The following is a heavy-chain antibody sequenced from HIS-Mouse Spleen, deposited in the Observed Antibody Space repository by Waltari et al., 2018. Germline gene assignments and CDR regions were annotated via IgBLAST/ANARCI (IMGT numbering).Heavy chain of an antibody. Sequence: QLQLQESGPGLVKPSETLSLTCTVSGGSISSSSYYWGWIRQPPGKGLECIGGIYYSGSTYYNPSLKSRVTISVDPSKNQFSLKLSSVTAADTAVYYCAREIPYSSSWYDWYFDLWGRGTLVTVSS. CDR2: IYYSGST. CDR1: GGSISSSSYY. V-gene: IGHV4-39*07. D-gene: IGHD6-13*01. J-gene: IGHJ2*01. CDR3: AREIPYSSSWYDWYFDL.